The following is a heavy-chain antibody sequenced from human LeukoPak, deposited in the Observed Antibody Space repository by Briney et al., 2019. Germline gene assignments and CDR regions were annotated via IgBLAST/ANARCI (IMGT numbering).Heavy chain of an antibody. D-gene: IGHD3-10*01. V-gene: IGHV4-34*01. CDR2: INHSGST. Sequence: SETLSLTCAVYGGSFSGYYWSWIRQPPGKGLEWIGEINHSGSTNYNPSLKSRVTISLDTSKNQFSLKLSSVTAADTAVYYCARDDSYGSGTDYWGQGTLVTVSS. CDR1: GGSFSGYY. CDR3: ARDDSYGSGTDY. J-gene: IGHJ4*02.